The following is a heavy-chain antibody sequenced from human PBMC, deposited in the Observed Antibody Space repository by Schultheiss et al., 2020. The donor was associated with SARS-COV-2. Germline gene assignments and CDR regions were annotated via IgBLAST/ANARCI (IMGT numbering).Heavy chain of an antibody. CDR1: GFTFSSYS. V-gene: IGHV3-21*01. D-gene: IGHD6-6*01. CDR2: ISSSSSYI. CDR3: ARAKQLGYYYGMDV. Sequence: GGSLRLSCAASGFTFSSYSMNWVRQAPGKGLEWVSSISSSSSYIYYADSVKGRFTISRDNAKNSLYLQMNSLRAEDTAVYYCARAKQLGYYYGMDVWGQGTTVTVSS. J-gene: IGHJ6*02.